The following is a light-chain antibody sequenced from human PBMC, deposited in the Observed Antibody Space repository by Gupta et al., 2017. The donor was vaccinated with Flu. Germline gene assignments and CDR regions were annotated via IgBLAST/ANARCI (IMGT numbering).Light chain of an antibody. J-gene: IGLJ3*02. CDR3: LLYMGSGNWA. CDR2: DTS. Sequence: QTVVTQEPSLSVSPGGTVTLTCGFNSGSVSSTEYPCWYQLPPAQAQRPLIYDTSTRSAGVPNRFSGSIVGNKAALTITGAQAEDESDYFCLLYMGSGNWAFGGGTKLTVL. CDR1: SGSVSSTEY. V-gene: IGLV8-61*01.